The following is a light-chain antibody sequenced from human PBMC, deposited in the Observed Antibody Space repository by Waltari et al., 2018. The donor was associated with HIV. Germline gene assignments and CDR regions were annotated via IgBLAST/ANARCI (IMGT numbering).Light chain of an antibody. Sequence: EILLTHSPGTLSLAPGEIATRSCRASQTVDRNYLSWYQKKPGQGPRLLVLGASRRATGIPDRFSGSGSGTDFTLTISRLEPEDFAVYYCQQYDRSWVTFGGGTKVEIK. V-gene: IGKV3-20*01. J-gene: IGKJ4*01. CDR2: GAS. CDR3: QQYDRSWVT. CDR1: QTVDRNY.